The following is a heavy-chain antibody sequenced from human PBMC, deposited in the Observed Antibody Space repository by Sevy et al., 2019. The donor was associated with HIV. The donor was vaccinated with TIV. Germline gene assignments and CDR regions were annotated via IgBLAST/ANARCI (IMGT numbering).Heavy chain of an antibody. CDR3: ARAPSGSQGPGQYFHH. CDR1: GYTFTNYH. CDR2: LTAYNGNT. V-gene: IGHV1-18*01. J-gene: IGHJ1*01. Sequence: ASVKVSCKASGYTFTNYHITWVRQAPGQGLEWMGWLTAYNGNTNYAQRLQGRVTMTTDTSTSTAYMELRSLRSDDTAVYYCARAPSGSQGPGQYFHHWGQGTLVTVSS. D-gene: IGHD1-26*01.